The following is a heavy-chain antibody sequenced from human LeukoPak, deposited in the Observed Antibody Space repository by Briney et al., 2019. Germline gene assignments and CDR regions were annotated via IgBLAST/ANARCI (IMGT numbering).Heavy chain of an antibody. J-gene: IGHJ4*02. Sequence: GGSLRLSCAASGLIVSSNYMSWVRQAPGKGLEWVSIIYGDGSTYYADSMKGRFTISRDNSKNTPYLQMNSLRVEDTAVYYCARDVIVGAPGADYWGQGTPVTVSS. D-gene: IGHD1-26*01. V-gene: IGHV3-53*01. CDR2: IYGDGST. CDR3: ARDVIVGAPGADY. CDR1: GLIVSSNY.